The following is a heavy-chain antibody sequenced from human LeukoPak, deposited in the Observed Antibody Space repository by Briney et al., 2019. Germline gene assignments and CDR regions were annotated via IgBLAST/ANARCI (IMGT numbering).Heavy chain of an antibody. CDR1: GFTFSSYA. D-gene: IGHD3-22*01. V-gene: IGHV4-34*01. CDR2: INHSGST. J-gene: IGHJ4*02. Sequence: GSLRLSCAASGFTFSSYAMSWVRQAPAKGLEGIGEINHSGSTNYNPSLKSRVTISVDTSKSQFSLKLSSVSAADTAVYYCARVTGGTMIVAHFDYWGQGTLVTVSS. CDR3: ARVTGGTMIVAHFDY.